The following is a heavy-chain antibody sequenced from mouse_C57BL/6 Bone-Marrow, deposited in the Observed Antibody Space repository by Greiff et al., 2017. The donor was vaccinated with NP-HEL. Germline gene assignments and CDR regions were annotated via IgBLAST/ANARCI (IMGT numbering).Heavy chain of an antibody. CDR3: ANSSSSTTVDFDY. J-gene: IGHJ2*01. CDR1: GYTFTSYW. V-gene: IGHV1-7*01. D-gene: IGHD1-1*01. CDR2: INPSSGYT. Sequence: LVESGAELAKPGASVKLSCKASGYTFTSYWMHWVKQRPGQGLEWIGYINPSSGYTKYNQKFKDKATLTADKSSSTAYMQLSSLTYEDSAVYYCANSSSSTTVDFDYWGQGTTLTVSS.